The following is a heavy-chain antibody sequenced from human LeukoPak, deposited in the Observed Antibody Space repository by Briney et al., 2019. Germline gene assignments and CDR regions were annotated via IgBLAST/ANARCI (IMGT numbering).Heavy chain of an antibody. CDR3: AKRYDSSGYYYGDAFDI. J-gene: IGHJ3*02. D-gene: IGHD3-22*01. CDR1: GFTFEDYA. V-gene: IGHV3-9*01. CDR2: ISWNSGSF. Sequence: GGSLRLSCAASGFTFEDYAMHWVRQVPGKGLEWVSGISWNSGSFGYANSVKGRFTISRDNAKNSLYLQMNSLRADDTALYHCAKRYDSSGYYYGDAFDIWGQGTMVTVSS.